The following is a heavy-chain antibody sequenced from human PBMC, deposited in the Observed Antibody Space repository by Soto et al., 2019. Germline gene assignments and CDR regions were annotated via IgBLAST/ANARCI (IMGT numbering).Heavy chain of an antibody. Sequence: SETLSLTCTVSGGSIISYYWSWIRQPPWKGLEWIGYIYYSGSTNYNPSLKSRVTISVDTSKNQFSLKLSSVTAADTAVYYCARRASIRAPLGARGNWFDPLGQGTLVTVSS. D-gene: IGHD2-21*01. CDR2: IYYSGST. CDR3: ARRASIRAPLGARGNWFDP. J-gene: IGHJ5*02. V-gene: IGHV4-59*01. CDR1: GGSIISYY.